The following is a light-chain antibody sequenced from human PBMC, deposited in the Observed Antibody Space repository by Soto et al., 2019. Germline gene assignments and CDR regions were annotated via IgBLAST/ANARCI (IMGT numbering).Light chain of an antibody. J-gene: IGLJ1*01. CDR1: SSDVGSSNL. CDR2: EVN. Sequence: QSALTQPASVSGSPGQSITISCTGTSSDVGSSNLVSWYQQHPGKAPKLMIFEVNTRPSGVSNRFSDSKSGNTASLTISGLQAEDEADYYCCAHTTSNTYVFGTGTKLTVL. CDR3: CAHTTSNTYV. V-gene: IGLV2-23*02.